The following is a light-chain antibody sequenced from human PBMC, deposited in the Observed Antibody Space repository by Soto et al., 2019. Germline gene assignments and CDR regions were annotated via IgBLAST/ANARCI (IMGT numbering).Light chain of an antibody. V-gene: IGKV3-15*01. CDR1: QSINAH. CDR2: GAS. J-gene: IGKJ1*01. Sequence: EVVMTQSPATLSVSPGERVTLSCRASQSINAHLAWYQQKPGQAPRLLIHGASTRDTGIPARFSGSGFGTEFILTISSLQSEDFAVYYCQQYNTWLWTFGQGTKVEIQ. CDR3: QQYNTWLWT.